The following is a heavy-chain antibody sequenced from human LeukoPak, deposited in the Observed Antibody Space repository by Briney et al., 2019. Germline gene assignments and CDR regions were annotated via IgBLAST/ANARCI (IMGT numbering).Heavy chain of an antibody. CDR2: ISAYNGNT. CDR1: GYTFTSYG. Sequence: ASVKVSCKASGYTFTSYGISWVRQAPGQGLEWMGWISAYNGNTNYAQKLQGRVTTTTDTSTSTAYMELRSLRSDDTAVYYCAASYCSGGSCYIFDYWGQGTLVTVSS. D-gene: IGHD2-15*01. CDR3: AASYCSGGSCYIFDY. J-gene: IGHJ4*02. V-gene: IGHV1-18*04.